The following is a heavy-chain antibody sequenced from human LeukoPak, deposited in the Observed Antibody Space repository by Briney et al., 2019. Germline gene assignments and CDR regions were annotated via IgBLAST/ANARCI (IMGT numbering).Heavy chain of an antibody. CDR1: GGSISSSSYY. J-gene: IGHJ4*02. D-gene: IGHD6-19*01. V-gene: IGHV4-39*06. Sequence: SETLSLTCTVSGGSISSSSYYWGWIRQPPGKGLEWIGSIYYSGSTYYNPSLKSRVTISVDTSKNQFPLKLSSVTAADTAVYFCARGGAVAGRAPFHYWGQGTLVTVSS. CDR2: IYYSGST. CDR3: ARGGAVAGRAPFHY.